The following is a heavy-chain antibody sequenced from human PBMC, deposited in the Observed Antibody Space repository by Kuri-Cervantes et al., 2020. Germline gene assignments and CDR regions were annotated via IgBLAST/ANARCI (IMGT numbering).Heavy chain of an antibody. CDR2: INHSGST. CDR1: GGSFSGYS. D-gene: IGHD4-23*01. Sequence: SETLSLTCAVYGGSFSGYSWSWIRQPPGKGLEWIGEINHSGSTNYNPSLKSRVTISVDTSKNQFSLQLGSVTVADTAVYYCTRALYGSNSDYDYWGQGTLVTVSS. CDR3: TRALYGSNSDYDY. J-gene: IGHJ4*02. V-gene: IGHV4-34*01.